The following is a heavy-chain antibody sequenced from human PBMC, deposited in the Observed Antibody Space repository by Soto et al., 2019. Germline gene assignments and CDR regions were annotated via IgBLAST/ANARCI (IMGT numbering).Heavy chain of an antibody. D-gene: IGHD3-10*01. V-gene: IGHV1-69*01. J-gene: IGHJ6*02. CDR1: GGTFSSYA. CDR3: ARGSTMVRGVISYYSYYGMDV. Sequence: QVQLVQSGAEVKKPGSSVKVSCKASGGTFSSYAISWVRQAPGQGLEWMGGIIPIFGTANYAQKFQGRVTITADESTSTAYMELSSLRSEDTAVYYCARGSTMVRGVISYYSYYGMDVWGQGTTVTVSS. CDR2: IIPIFGTA.